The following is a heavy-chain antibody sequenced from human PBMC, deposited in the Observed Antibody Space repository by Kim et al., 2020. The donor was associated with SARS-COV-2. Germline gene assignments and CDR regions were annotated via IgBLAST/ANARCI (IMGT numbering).Heavy chain of an antibody. J-gene: IGHJ3*01. CDR3: AIVPMSSVGAAV. D-gene: IGHD3-16*01. Sequence: GGSLRLSCAASGFTFSRCAMHWVRQAPGKGLEWVAYIRNNGSNKYYADSVKGRFTISRDNAKNTVFLQMNRLRADDTALYFCAIVPMSSVGAAVWG. V-gene: IGHV3-30-3*01. CDR2: IRNNGSNK. CDR1: GFTFSRCA.